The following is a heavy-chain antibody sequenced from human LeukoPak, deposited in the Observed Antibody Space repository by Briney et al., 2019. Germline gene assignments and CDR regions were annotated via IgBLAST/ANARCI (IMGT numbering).Heavy chain of an antibody. CDR2: ISAYNGNR. V-gene: IGHV1-18*01. J-gene: IGHJ6*03. CDR1: GYTFTSYG. Sequence: GASVTVSFTTSGYTFTSYGIIWVRQAPGQGLEWMGWISAYNGNRNYAQKLQGRVTMTTDTSTSTAYMELRSLRSDDTAVYYCARDLSYYMDVWGKGTTVTVSS. CDR3: ARDLSYYMDV.